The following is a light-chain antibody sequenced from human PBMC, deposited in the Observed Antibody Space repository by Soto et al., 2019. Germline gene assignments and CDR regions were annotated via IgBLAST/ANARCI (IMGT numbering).Light chain of an antibody. V-gene: IGKV3-15*01. CDR3: QQYNYWPQRT. Sequence: EIVMTQSPATLSVSPGERATLSCRASQSVSSNLAWYQQKPGQAPRLLIYGASTRATGIPAMFSGSGSGTEFTLTISSLQSEDFAVYYCQQYNYWPQRTFGQGTKVEIK. J-gene: IGKJ1*01. CDR2: GAS. CDR1: QSVSSN.